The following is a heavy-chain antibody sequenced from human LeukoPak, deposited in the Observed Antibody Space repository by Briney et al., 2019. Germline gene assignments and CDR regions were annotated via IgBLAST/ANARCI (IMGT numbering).Heavy chain of an antibody. Sequence: SETLSLTCTVSGGSISSYYWSWIRQPPGKGLEWIGYIYYSGSTNYNPSLKSRVTISVDTSKNQFSLKLSSVTAADTAVYYCARGGAYYDFWSGYHYWGQGTLVTVSS. V-gene: IGHV4-59*01. D-gene: IGHD3-3*01. CDR2: IYYSGST. CDR3: ARGGAYYDFWSGYHY. CDR1: GGSISSYY. J-gene: IGHJ4*02.